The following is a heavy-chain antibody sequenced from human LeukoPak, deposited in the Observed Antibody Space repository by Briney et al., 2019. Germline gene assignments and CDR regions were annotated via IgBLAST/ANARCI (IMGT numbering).Heavy chain of an antibody. CDR2: IIPIFGTA. CDR1: GGTFSSYA. D-gene: IGHD3-3*01. V-gene: IGHV1-69*13. Sequence: SVKVSCKASGGTFSSYAISWVRQAPGQGLEWMGGIIPIFGTANYAQKFQGRVTITADESTSTAYMELSSLRSDDTAVYYCARMYLDPEWVLSFFDFWGQGTLVTVS. J-gene: IGHJ5*01. CDR3: ARMYLDPEWVLSFFDF.